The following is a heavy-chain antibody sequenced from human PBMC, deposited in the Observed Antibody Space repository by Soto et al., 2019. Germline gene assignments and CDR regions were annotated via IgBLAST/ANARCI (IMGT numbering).Heavy chain of an antibody. Sequence: QVQLVQSGAEVKKPGSSVKVSCKASGGTFSSYAISWVRQAPGQGLEWMGGIIPIFGTANYAQKFKGRVTITAEESTSTDYMELSSLRYEDTAVYYCARDPGDYDYVWGSYRHPTPYGMDVWGQGTTVTVSS. V-gene: IGHV1-69*01. D-gene: IGHD3-16*02. CDR3: ARDPGDYDYVWGSYRHPTPYGMDV. J-gene: IGHJ6*02. CDR2: IIPIFGTA. CDR1: GGTFSSYA.